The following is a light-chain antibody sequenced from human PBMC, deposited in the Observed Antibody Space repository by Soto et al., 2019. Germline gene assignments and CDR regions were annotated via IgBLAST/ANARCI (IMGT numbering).Light chain of an antibody. CDR2: GAS. J-gene: IGKJ3*01. V-gene: IGKV3-20*01. CDR3: QQYGGSPPFT. Sequence: EIVLTQSPGTLSLSPGERATLSCRASQSVSSSYLAWYQQKPGQAPRLLISGASSRATGIPDRFSGSGSGTDFTLTISRLEPKDFAVYYCQQYGGSPPFTFGPGTKVDIK. CDR1: QSVSSSY.